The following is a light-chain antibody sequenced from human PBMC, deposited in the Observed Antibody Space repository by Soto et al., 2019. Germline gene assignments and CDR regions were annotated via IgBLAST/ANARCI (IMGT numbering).Light chain of an antibody. V-gene: IGLV1-51*02. CDR1: SSNTGNNY. Sequence: QALLTGQDSVSVDPGQQVTHPCSGSSSNTGNNYVSWYQQLPGTAPKLLIYENNKRPSGIPDRFSGSKSGTSATLGITGLQTGDEADYYCGTWDSSLSAGRVFGTGTKVTVL. CDR3: GTWDSSLSAGRV. J-gene: IGLJ1*01. CDR2: ENN.